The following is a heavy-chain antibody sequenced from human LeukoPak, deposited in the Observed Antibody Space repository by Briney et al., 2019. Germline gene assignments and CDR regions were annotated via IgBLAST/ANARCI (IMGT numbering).Heavy chain of an antibody. CDR3: AREGIVVVLFDY. CDR1: GGSISGGSYY. Sequence: PSETLSLTCTVSGGSISGGSYYWSWIRQPAGKGLEWIGRIYTSGSTNYNPSLKSRVTISVDTSKNQFSLKLSSVTAADTAVYYCAREGIVVVLFDYWGQGTLVTVSS. J-gene: IGHJ4*02. V-gene: IGHV4-61*02. CDR2: IYTSGST. D-gene: IGHD3-22*01.